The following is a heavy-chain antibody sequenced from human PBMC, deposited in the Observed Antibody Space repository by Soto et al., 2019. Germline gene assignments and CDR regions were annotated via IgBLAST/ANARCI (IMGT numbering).Heavy chain of an antibody. Sequence: QVLLQESGPGLVKPSETLSLTCTVSGDSISSHYWGWIRQPPGKGLEWIGSVYYSGSANYNPSLKRRVTISLDTSTNPLALKLNSVTAGDTAVYFCARRPSGSYGQVDYWGQGTLVTVSS. J-gene: IGHJ4*02. V-gene: IGHV4-59*08. CDR2: VYYSGSA. CDR1: GDSISSHY. CDR3: ARRPSGSYGQVDY. D-gene: IGHD1-26*01.